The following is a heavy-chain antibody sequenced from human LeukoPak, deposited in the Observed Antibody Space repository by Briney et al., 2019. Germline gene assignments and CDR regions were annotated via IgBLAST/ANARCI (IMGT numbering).Heavy chain of an antibody. D-gene: IGHD3-9*01. CDR3: ARDTYYDILTGYYMGGWFDP. CDR2: INPNSGGT. V-gene: IGHV1-2*02. Sequence: ASVKVSCKASGYTFTGYYMHWVRQALGQGLEWMGWINPNSGGTNYAQKFQGRVTMTRDTSISTAYMELSRLRSDDTAVYYCARDTYYDILTGYYMGGWFDPWGQGTLVTVSS. CDR1: GYTFTGYY. J-gene: IGHJ5*02.